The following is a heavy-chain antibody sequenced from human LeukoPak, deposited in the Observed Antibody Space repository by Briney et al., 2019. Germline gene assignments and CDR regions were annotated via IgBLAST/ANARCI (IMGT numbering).Heavy chain of an antibody. CDR2: IYYSGST. Sequence: PSETLSLTCTVSGGSISSSSYYWDWIRQPPGKGLEWIGSIYYSGSTYYNPSLKSRVTISVDTSKNQFSLKLSSVTAADTAVYYCARSLVTYLYFQHWGQGTLVTVSS. D-gene: IGHD4-11*01. V-gene: IGHV4-39*07. J-gene: IGHJ1*01. CDR3: ARSLVTYLYFQH. CDR1: GGSISSSSYY.